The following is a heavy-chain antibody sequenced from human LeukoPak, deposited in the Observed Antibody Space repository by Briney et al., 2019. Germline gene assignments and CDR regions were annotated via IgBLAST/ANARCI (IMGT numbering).Heavy chain of an antibody. Sequence: PGGSLRLSCAASGFTVSSNYMSWVRQAPGKGLEWVSVIYSGGSTYYADSVKGRFTISRDNSKNTLYLQMNSLRAEDTAVYYCARSHPYGDSISGFDYXGQGTLXTVSS. CDR3: ARSHPYGDSISGFDY. J-gene: IGHJ4*02. CDR1: GFTVSSNY. D-gene: IGHD4-17*01. V-gene: IGHV3-53*01. CDR2: IYSGGST.